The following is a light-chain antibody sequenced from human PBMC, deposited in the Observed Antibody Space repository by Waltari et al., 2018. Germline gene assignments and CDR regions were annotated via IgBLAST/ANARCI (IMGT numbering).Light chain of an antibody. CDR1: SSEVGSYNL. Sequence: QSALTQHASVSGSPGQSITISCTGASSEVGSYNLVSWYRQHPGKAPKLVSYGVNRRPSGVSHRVSGSKSGNTASLTISVLQTEDEADYFCCSYAGSSTYVFGTGTKVTVL. CDR2: GVN. V-gene: IGLV2-23*02. CDR3: CSYAGSSTYV. J-gene: IGLJ1*01.